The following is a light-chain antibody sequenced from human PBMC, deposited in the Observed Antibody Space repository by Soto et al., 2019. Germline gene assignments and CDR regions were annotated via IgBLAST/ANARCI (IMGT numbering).Light chain of an antibody. Sequence: DIQMTQSPSTLSGSVGDRVTITCRACQTISSWLAWYQQKPGKAPKLLIYKASTLKSGVPSRFSGSGSGTEFTLTISSLQPDDFATYYCQHYNSYSEAFGRGTKVDIK. CDR3: QHYNSYSEA. CDR1: QTISSW. J-gene: IGKJ1*01. CDR2: KAS. V-gene: IGKV1-5*03.